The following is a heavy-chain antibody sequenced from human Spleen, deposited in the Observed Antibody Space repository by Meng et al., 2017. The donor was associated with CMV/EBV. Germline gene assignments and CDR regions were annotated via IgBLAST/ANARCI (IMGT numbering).Heavy chain of an antibody. CDR1: GGTFSSYA. Sequence: SVKVSCKASGGTFSSYAISWVRQAPGQGLEWMGGIIPIFGTANYAQKFQGRVTITTDESTSTAYMELNSLRVEDTALYYCAREGLDYFDYWGQGILVTVSS. D-gene: IGHD3/OR15-3a*01. CDR2: IIPIFGTA. J-gene: IGHJ4*02. CDR3: AREGLDYFDY. V-gene: IGHV1-69*05.